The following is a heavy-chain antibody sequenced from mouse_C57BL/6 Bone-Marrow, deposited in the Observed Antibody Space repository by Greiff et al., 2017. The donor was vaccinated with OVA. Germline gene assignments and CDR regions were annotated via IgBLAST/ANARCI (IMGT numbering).Heavy chain of an antibody. Sequence: QVQLQQSGAELVRPGTSVKMSCKASGYTFTNYWLGWAKQRPGHGLEWIGDIYPGGGYPNYNEKFKGKATLTADKSSSTAYMQFSSLTADDSAIDYVASSFPAWFAYWGQGTLVTVSA. CDR1: GYTFTNYW. V-gene: IGHV1-63*01. CDR3: ASSFPAWFAY. CDR2: IYPGGGYP. D-gene: IGHD1-1*01. J-gene: IGHJ3*01.